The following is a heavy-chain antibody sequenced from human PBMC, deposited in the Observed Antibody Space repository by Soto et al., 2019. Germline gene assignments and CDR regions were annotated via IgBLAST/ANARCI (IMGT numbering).Heavy chain of an antibody. J-gene: IGHJ4*02. V-gene: IGHV4-39*01. Sequence: SGTLSLTCTVSGCSISSSSYYWCGILQPPGKGLEWIGSIYHSGSTYYNPSLKSRVTISVDTSKSQFSLKLSSVTAADTAVYYCANQYSSGWYYFDDWGQGTMVTVSS. CDR3: ANQYSSGWYYFDD. CDR2: IYHSGST. CDR1: GCSISSSSYY. D-gene: IGHD6-19*01.